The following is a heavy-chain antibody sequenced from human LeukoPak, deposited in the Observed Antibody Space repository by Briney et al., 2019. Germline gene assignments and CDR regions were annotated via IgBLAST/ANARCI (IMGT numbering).Heavy chain of an antibody. D-gene: IGHD6-13*01. Sequence: PSETLSLTCAVYGGSFSDYYWSWIRQPPGKGLEWIGEVTHSGGANYNPSLKSRVTVSVDTSKSQFSLKLSSVTVADTAVYYCARGPLGSSWHYYYYYGMDVWGQGATVTVSS. CDR1: GGSFSDYY. J-gene: IGHJ6*02. V-gene: IGHV4-34*01. CDR3: ARGPLGSSWHYYYYYGMDV. CDR2: VTHSGGA.